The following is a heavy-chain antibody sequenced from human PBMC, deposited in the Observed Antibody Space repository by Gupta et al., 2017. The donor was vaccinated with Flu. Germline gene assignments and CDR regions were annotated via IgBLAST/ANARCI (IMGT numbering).Heavy chain of an antibody. D-gene: IGHD4-17*01. CDR1: GFTTSAFG. J-gene: IGHJ1*01. CDR2: ISGGTT. Sequence: EVQLLESGGDLAQPGGSLRPSCAASGFTTSAFGMRWVRQAPGKGLEWVSTISGGTTSYADSVKGRFTISRDTSKRTLLLQMDSLRAEDTAVYYCVKDAGYGEYAFWGQGTLVTVSS. V-gene: IGHV3-23*01. CDR3: VKDAGYGEYAF.